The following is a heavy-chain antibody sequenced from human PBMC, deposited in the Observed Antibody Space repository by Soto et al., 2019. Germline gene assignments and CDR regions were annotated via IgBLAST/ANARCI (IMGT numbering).Heavy chain of an antibody. Sequence: QVQLVQSGDEVRKPGSSVKVSCKASGYIFVNYGIAWVRQAPGQGLEWMGWISPYSGKTHYASKVQGRLTMTKDTSTSTAYMDLVSLTSDDTAVYYCAMVDNYVTPTPQDVWGQGTTVTVSS. CDR3: AMVDNYVTPTPQDV. D-gene: IGHD3-16*01. CDR2: ISPYSGKT. J-gene: IGHJ6*02. V-gene: IGHV1-18*01. CDR1: GYIFVNYG.